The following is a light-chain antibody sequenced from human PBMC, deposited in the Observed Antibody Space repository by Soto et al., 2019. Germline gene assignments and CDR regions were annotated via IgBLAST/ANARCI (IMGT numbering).Light chain of an antibody. Sequence: EIVLTQSPGTLSLSPGESATLSCTASLSVSSSYLAWYQQKPGQAPRLLIYDASSRATGIPDRFSGSGSGTDFTLPISRLEPEDFAVYDWHQYRTFGGGTKV. V-gene: IGKV3-20*01. CDR1: LSVSSSY. CDR3: HQYRT. CDR2: DAS. J-gene: IGKJ4*01.